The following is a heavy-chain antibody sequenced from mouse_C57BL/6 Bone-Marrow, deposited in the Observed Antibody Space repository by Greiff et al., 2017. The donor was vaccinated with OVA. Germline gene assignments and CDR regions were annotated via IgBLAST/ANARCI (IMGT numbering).Heavy chain of an antibody. D-gene: IGHD1-1*01. J-gene: IGHJ4*01. CDR3: ARYGLYYYGSRGMDY. Sequence: QVHVKQSGTELVKPGASVKLSCKASGYTFTSYWMHWVKQRPGQGLEWIGNINPSNGGTNYNEKFKSKATLTVDKSSSTAYMQLSSLTSEDSAVYYCARYGLYYYGSRGMDYWGQGTSVTVSS. CDR2: INPSNGGT. V-gene: IGHV1-53*01. CDR1: GYTFTSYW.